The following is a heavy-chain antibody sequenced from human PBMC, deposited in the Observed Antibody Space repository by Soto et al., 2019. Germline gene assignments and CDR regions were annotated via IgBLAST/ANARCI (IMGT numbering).Heavy chain of an antibody. J-gene: IGHJ5*02. CDR2: ISAYNGNT. CDR3: ARGIGVTGDWFDP. Sequence: QVQLVQSGAEVKKPGASVKVSCKASGYTFTSYGISWVRQAPGQGLEGMGWISAYNGNTNYAQKRQGRDTMTTDTSTSTDDIEMRSPRSDDTAVYYGARGIGVTGDWFDPCGKGTLVAVAS. CDR1: GYTFTSYG. D-gene: IGHD1-1*01. V-gene: IGHV1-18*01.